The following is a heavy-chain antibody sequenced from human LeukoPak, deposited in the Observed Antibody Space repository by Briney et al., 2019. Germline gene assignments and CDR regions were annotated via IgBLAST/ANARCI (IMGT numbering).Heavy chain of an antibody. CDR1: GFTFSSCG. Sequence: GGSLRLSCAASGFTFSSCGMHWVRQAPGKGLEWVSYIRSSGSTIYYADSVKGRFTISRDNAKNSLYLQMNSLKTEDTAVYYCTTGKVGATTVGSYWGQGTLVTVSS. CDR3: TTGKVGATTVGSY. D-gene: IGHD1-26*01. V-gene: IGHV3-48*04. J-gene: IGHJ4*02. CDR2: IRSSGSTI.